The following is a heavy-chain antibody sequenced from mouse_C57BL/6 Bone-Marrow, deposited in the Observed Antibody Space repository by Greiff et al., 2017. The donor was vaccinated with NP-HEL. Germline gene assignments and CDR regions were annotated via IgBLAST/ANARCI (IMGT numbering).Heavy chain of an antibody. CDR2: INPNNGGT. D-gene: IGHD1-1*01. V-gene: IGHV1-26*01. Sequence: VQLQQSGPELVKPGASVKISCKASGYTFTDYYMNWVKQSHGKSLEWIGDINPNNGGTSYNQKFKGKATLTVDKSSSTAYMELRSLTSEDSAVYYCARGEITTVAFDVWGTGTTVTVSS. J-gene: IGHJ1*03. CDR3: ARGEITTVAFDV. CDR1: GYTFTDYY.